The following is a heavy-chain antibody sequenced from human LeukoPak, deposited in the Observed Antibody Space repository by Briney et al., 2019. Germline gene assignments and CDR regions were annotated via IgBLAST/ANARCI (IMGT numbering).Heavy chain of an antibody. Sequence: GGSLRLSCAASGFTVSSSYMNWVRQAPGKGLEWVSIINSGGNTYYADSAKGRFTISRDNSKNTLYLQMNNLRAEDTAIYYCARRNRGDYDFFDFWGQGTLVTVSS. CDR1: GFTVSSSY. J-gene: IGHJ4*02. CDR2: INSGGNT. CDR3: ARRNRGDYDFFDF. D-gene: IGHD5-12*01. V-gene: IGHV3-53*01.